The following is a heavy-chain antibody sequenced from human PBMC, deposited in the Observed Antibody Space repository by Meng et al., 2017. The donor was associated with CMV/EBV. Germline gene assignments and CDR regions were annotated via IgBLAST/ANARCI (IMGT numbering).Heavy chain of an antibody. CDR3: ARDRSKVTLFRVPTYYFDY. Sequence: GESLKISCAASGFTFSSYWMSWVRQAPGKGLEWVANIKQDGSEKYYVDSVKGRITISRDNAKNSLYLQMNSLRAEDTAVYYCARDRSKVTLFRVPTYYFDYWGQGTLVTVSS. CDR2: IKQDGSEK. D-gene: IGHD4-11*01. J-gene: IGHJ4*02. CDR1: GFTFSSYW. V-gene: IGHV3-7*01.